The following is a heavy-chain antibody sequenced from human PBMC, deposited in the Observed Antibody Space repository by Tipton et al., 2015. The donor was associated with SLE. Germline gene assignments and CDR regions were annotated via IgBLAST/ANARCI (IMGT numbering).Heavy chain of an antibody. CDR1: GGSFSGYY. CDR2: INHSGST. J-gene: IGHJ4*02. Sequence: TLSLTCAVYGGSFSGYYCRWIRQPPRKGLGGVGEINHSGSTTNNPSLKSRVTISVDTSKNQFSRKLTSLTAADTAVYYCARGLYGDEPGYWGQGTLVTVSS. V-gene: IGHV4-34*01. D-gene: IGHD4-17*01. CDR3: ARGLYGDEPGY.